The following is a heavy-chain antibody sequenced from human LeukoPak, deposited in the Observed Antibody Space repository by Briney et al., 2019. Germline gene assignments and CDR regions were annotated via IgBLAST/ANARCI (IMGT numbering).Heavy chain of an antibody. CDR3: AKVLRGAMDTAMVRYYYYGMDV. V-gene: IGHV3-30*18. Sequence: PGRSLRLSCAASGFTFSSYGMHWVRQAPGKGLEWVAVISYDGSNKYYADSVKGRFTISRDNSKNTLYLQMNSLRAEDTAVYYCAKVLRGAMDTAMVRYYYYGMDVWGQGTTVTVSS. CDR2: ISYDGSNK. CDR1: GFTFSSYG. D-gene: IGHD5-18*01. J-gene: IGHJ6*02.